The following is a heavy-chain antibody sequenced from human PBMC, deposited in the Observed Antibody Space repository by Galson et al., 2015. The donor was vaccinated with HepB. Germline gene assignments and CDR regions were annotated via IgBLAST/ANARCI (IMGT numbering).Heavy chain of an antibody. CDR2: INSDGSST. Sequence: SLRLSCAASGFTFDDYAMHWVRQAPGKGLVWVSRINSDGSSTSYADSVKGRFTISRDNAKNTLYLQMNSLRAEDTAVYYCARKPTMVRGAFDYWGQGTLVTVSS. J-gene: IGHJ4*02. D-gene: IGHD3-10*01. V-gene: IGHV3-74*01. CDR3: ARKPTMVRGAFDY. CDR1: GFTFDDYA.